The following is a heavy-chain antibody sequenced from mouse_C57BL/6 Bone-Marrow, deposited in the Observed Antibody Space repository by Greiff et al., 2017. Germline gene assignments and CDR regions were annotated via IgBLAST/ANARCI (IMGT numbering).Heavy chain of an antibody. Sequence: EVQLVASGGGLVQSGRSLRLSCATSGFTFSDFYMEWVRQAPGKGLEWIAASRNKANDYTTAYSASVKGRFIVSSGTSQSILYLQMNSLRAEDTAIYYCARDDSSGYSYAMDYWGQGTSVTVSS. CDR2: SRNKANDYTT. J-gene: IGHJ4*01. CDR1: GFTFSDFY. CDR3: ARDDSSGYSYAMDY. D-gene: IGHD3-2*02. V-gene: IGHV7-1*01.